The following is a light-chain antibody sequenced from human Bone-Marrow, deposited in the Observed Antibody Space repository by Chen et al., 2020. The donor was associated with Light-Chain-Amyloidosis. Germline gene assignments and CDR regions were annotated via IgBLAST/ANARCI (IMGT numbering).Light chain of an antibody. CDR2: EVT. Sequence: QSALTHPASASGSPGQSITISCTGTSSDVGGDNHVSWYQQHPDKAPKLMIYEVTNRPSWVPDRFSGSKSDNTASLTISGLQTEDEADYFCRSYTITNTLVFGSGTRVTVL. J-gene: IGLJ1*01. V-gene: IGLV2-14*01. CDR1: SSDVGGDNH. CDR3: RSYTITNTLV.